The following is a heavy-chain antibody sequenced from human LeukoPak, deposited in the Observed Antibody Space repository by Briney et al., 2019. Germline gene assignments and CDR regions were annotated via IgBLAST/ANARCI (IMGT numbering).Heavy chain of an antibody. D-gene: IGHD5-24*01. Sequence: SETLSLTCSVSDSFIISSSYYWGWIRQPPGMRPEWIGTLYYSGRPLYNSPLKSRVTISLDTSKNQFSLRLTSVTAADTAMYFCARGRKDGYRLNWFDAWGQGTLITVSS. CDR1: DSFIISSSYY. CDR2: LYYSGRP. V-gene: IGHV4-39*07. J-gene: IGHJ5*02. CDR3: ARGRKDGYRLNWFDA.